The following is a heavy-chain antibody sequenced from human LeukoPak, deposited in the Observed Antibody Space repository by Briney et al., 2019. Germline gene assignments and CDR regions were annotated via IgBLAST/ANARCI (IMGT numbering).Heavy chain of an antibody. J-gene: IGHJ4*02. Sequence: SETLSLTCTASGGSISSYYWSWIRQPPGKGLEWIGYIYYSGSTNYNPSLKSRVTISVDTSKNQFSLKLSSVTAADTAVYYCARHRDYGFDYWGQGTLVTVSS. V-gene: IGHV4-59*08. CDR1: GGSISSYY. CDR2: IYYSGST. CDR3: ARHRDYGFDY. D-gene: IGHD4-17*01.